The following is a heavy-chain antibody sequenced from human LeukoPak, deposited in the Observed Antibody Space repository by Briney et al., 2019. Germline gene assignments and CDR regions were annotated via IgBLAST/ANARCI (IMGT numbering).Heavy chain of an antibody. CDR3: ARSAIDAFDI. V-gene: IGHV4-34*01. D-gene: IGHD6-25*01. Sequence: KPSETLSLTCAVYGGSFSGYYWSWVRQPPGKGLEWIGEINHSGSTNYNPSLKSRATISVDTSKNQFSLKLSSVTAADTAVYYCARSAIDAFDIWGQGTMVTVSS. J-gene: IGHJ3*02. CDR2: INHSGST. CDR1: GGSFSGYY.